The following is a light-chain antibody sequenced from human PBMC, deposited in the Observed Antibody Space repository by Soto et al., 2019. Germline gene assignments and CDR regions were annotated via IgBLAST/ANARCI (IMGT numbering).Light chain of an antibody. CDR3: AAWDATLNGL. CDR1: SSNIGSNT. V-gene: IGLV1-44*01. CDR2: SNN. J-gene: IGLJ2*01. Sequence: QPVRTQPPSASGTPGQRVTVSCSGSSSNIGSNTVNWYQQVPGTAPKLLIYSNNQRPSGVPDRFSGSKSGTSASLAISGLQSEDEADYYCAAWDATLNGLFGGATKLTVL.